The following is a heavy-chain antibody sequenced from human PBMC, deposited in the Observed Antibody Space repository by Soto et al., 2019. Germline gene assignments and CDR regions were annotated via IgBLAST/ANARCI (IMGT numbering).Heavy chain of an antibody. D-gene: IGHD1-26*01. J-gene: IGHJ6*02. CDR2: IWYDGSNK. V-gene: IGHV3-33*01. CDR1: GFTFSSYG. CDR3: ARRSYSGIDYGMDV. Sequence: GGSLRLSCAASGFTFSSYGMHWVRQAPGKGLEWVAVIWYDGSNKYYADSVKGRFTISRDNSKNTLYLQMNSLRAEDTAVYYCARRSYSGIDYGMDVWGQGTTVTVSS.